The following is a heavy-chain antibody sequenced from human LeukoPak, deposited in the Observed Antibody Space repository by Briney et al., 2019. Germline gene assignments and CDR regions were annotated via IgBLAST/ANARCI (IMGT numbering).Heavy chain of an antibody. J-gene: IGHJ4*02. CDR1: GGSFSGYY. Sequence: SETLSLTCAVYGGSFSGYYWSWIRQPPGKGLEWIGEINHSGSTNYNPSLKSRVTISVDTSKNQFSLKLSSVTAADTAVYYCARMRSTYYYDSIGYWGQGTLVTVSS. D-gene: IGHD3-22*01. CDR2: INHSGST. CDR3: ARMRSTYYYDSIGY. V-gene: IGHV4-34*01.